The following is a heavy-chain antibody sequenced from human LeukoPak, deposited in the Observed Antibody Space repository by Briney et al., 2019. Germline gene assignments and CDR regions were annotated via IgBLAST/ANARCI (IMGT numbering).Heavy chain of an antibody. CDR3: AKLKGVDYDFWSDLIGY. CDR2: ISGSGDST. Sequence: GGCLRPSCAASGFTFRSYAMSWGRQAPGKGLEWVSGISGSGDSTYYADSVKGRFTISRDNSKNTLYLQMNSLRVEDTAVYYCAKLKGVDYDFWSDLIGYWGQGDRCTVSS. J-gene: IGHJ4*02. V-gene: IGHV3-23*01. D-gene: IGHD3-3*01. CDR1: GFTFRSYA.